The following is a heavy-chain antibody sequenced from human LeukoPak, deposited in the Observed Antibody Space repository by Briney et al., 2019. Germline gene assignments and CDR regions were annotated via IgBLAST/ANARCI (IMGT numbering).Heavy chain of an antibody. CDR3: ARDYNWNSNWFDP. CDR2: IYYSGST. Sequence: PSETLSLTCTVSGGSISGYYWSWIRQPPGMGLEWIGYIYYSGSTNYNPSLKSRVTISVDTSKNQFSLKLSSVTAAGTAVYYCARDYNWNSNWFDPWGQGTLVTVSS. V-gene: IGHV4-59*01. CDR1: GGSISGYY. D-gene: IGHD1-7*01. J-gene: IGHJ5*02.